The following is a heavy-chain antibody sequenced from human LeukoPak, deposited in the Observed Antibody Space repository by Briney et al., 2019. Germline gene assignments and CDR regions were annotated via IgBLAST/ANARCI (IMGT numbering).Heavy chain of an antibody. CDR2: ISSSSSYI. Sequence: GGSLRLSCAASGFTFSTYSMNWVRQAPGKGLEWVSSISSSSSYIYYADSVKGRFTISRDNAKNSLYLQMNSLRAEDTAVYYCARPRGTLYDAFDIWGQGTMVTVSS. CDR3: ARPRGTLYDAFDI. V-gene: IGHV3-21*01. CDR1: GFTFSTYS. J-gene: IGHJ3*02. D-gene: IGHD3-16*01.